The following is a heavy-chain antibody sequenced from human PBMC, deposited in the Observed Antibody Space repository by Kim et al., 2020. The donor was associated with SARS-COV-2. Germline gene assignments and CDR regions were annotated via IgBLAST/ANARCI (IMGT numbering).Heavy chain of an antibody. CDR1: GDSVSSNSAA. D-gene: IGHD6-13*01. Sequence: SQTLSLTCAISGDSVSSNSAAWNWIRQSPSRGLEWLGRTYYRSKWYNDYAVSVKSRITINPDTSKNQFSLQLNSVTPEDTAVYYCARDGIAAAGTPMTAEYFQHWGQGTLVTVSS. V-gene: IGHV6-1*01. J-gene: IGHJ1*01. CDR2: TYYRSKWYN. CDR3: ARDGIAAAGTPMTAEYFQH.